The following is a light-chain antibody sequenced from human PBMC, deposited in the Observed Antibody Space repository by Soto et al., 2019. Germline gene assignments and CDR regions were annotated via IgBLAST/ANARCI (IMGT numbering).Light chain of an antibody. V-gene: IGLV2-14*01. J-gene: IGLJ2*01. CDR1: SSDVGGYNY. CDR3: SSYTSSNPLEV. Sequence: QSALAQPASVSGSPGQSITISCTGTSSDVGGYNYVSWYQQHPGKAPKLMIYDVSNRPSGVSNRFSGSKSGNTASLTISGLLAEDGADYYCSSYTSSNPLEVFGGGTQLTVL. CDR2: DVS.